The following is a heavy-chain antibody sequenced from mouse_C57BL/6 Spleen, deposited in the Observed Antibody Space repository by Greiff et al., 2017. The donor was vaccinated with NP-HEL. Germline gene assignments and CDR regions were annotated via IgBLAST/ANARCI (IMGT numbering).Heavy chain of an antibody. CDR1: GYAFSSSW. CDR2: IYPGDGDT. D-gene: IGHD1-1*01. J-gene: IGHJ4*01. CDR3: ARPRGSIPYAMDY. V-gene: IGHV1-82*01. Sequence: LQGVESGLELVKPGASVKFSCKAFGYAFSSSWMHWVRQRPGKGLEWIGRIYPGDGDTNYNGKFKGKATLTADKSSSTAYMQLSSLTSEDSAVYFCARPRGSIPYAMDYWGQGTSVTVSS.